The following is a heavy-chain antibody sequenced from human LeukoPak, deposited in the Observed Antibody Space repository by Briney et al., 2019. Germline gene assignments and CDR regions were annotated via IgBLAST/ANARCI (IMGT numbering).Heavy chain of an antibody. CDR3: AGSPWGGYYFDY. D-gene: IGHD3-16*01. CDR2: IYHSGST. CDR1: GGSISSSNW. J-gene: IGHJ4*02. V-gene: IGHV4-4*02. Sequence: SETLSLTCAVSGGSISSSNWWSWVRQPPGKGLEWIGEIYHSGSTNYNPSLKSRVTISVDKSKNQFSLKLSSVTAADTAVYYCAGSPWGGYYFDYWGQGTLVTVSS.